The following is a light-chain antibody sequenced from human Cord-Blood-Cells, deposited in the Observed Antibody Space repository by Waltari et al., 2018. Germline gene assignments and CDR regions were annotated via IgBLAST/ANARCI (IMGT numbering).Light chain of an antibody. V-gene: IGKV2-28*01. CDR3: MQALQTPWT. J-gene: IGKJ1*01. CDR2: LGS. CDR1: QSLLHSNGYIY. Sequence: EIVMPPSPLSLPVNPGVLAAISCRSSQSLLHSNGYIYLDWYLQKPGQSPQLLIYLGSNRASGVPDRFSGSGSGTDFTLKISRVEAEDVGVYYCMQALQTPWTFGQGTKVEIK.